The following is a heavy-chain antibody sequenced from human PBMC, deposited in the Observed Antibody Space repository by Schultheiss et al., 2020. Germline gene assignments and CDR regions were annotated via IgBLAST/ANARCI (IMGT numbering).Heavy chain of an antibody. CDR3: ARDPLSSWSYGMDV. Sequence: GGSLRLSCAASGFTVSSNYMSWVRQAPGKGLEWVSVIYSGGSTYYADSVKGRFTISRHNSKNTLYLQMNSLRAEDTAVYYCARDPLSSWSYGMDVWGQGTTVTVSS. D-gene: IGHD6-13*01. CDR1: GFTVSSNY. CDR2: IYSGGST. J-gene: IGHJ6*02. V-gene: IGHV3-53*04.